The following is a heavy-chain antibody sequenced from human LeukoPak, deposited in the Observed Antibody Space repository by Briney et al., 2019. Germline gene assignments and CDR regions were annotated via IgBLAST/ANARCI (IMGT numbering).Heavy chain of an antibody. CDR1: GFTFSSYG. Sequence: GGSLRLSCAASGFTFSSYGMHWVRQAPGKGLEWVSSISSSSSYIYYADSVKGRFTISRDNAKNSLYLQMNSLRAEDTAVYYCASFGVYCSGGSCSVDYWGQGTLVTVSS. J-gene: IGHJ4*02. CDR3: ASFGVYCSGGSCSVDY. D-gene: IGHD2-15*01. V-gene: IGHV3-21*01. CDR2: ISSSSSYI.